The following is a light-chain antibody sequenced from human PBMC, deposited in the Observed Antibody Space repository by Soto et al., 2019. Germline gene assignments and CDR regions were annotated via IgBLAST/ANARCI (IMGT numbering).Light chain of an antibody. CDR1: QRIGRW. V-gene: IGKV1-5*01. CDR3: LQYDSRYT. Sequence: DMQMTQSPSTLSASVGDRVTITCRASQRIGRWLAWYQQKPGKAPRLLIHDVSSLQSGVPSRFSGSGSGTEFTLTISSLQPDDFASYYCLQYDSRYTFGQGTKVEIK. J-gene: IGKJ2*01. CDR2: DVS.